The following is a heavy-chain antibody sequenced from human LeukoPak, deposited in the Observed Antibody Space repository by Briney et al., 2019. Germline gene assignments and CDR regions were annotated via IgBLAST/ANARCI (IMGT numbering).Heavy chain of an antibody. CDR2: ISGSGGST. CDR1: GFTFNNYA. CDR3: AKCPYYYDSSGYYYGWYYFDY. J-gene: IGHJ4*02. Sequence: GGSLRLSCAASGFTFNNYAMSWVRQAPGKGLEWVSAISGSGGSTYYADSVTGRFTISRDNSRNTLYLQMNSLRAEDTAVYYCAKCPYYYDSSGYYYGWYYFDYWGQGTLVTVSS. V-gene: IGHV3-23*01. D-gene: IGHD3-22*01.